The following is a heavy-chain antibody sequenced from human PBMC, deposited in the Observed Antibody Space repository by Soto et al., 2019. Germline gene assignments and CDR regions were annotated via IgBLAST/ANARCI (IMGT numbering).Heavy chain of an antibody. V-gene: IGHV3-48*02. CDR2: ISGRGDTI. J-gene: IGHJ6*02. D-gene: IGHD3-16*01. CDR1: GLTFSSHG. Sequence: LRLSCAASGLTFSSHGLNWVRQAPGKGLEWASYISGRGDTIYYADSVKGRFTISRDNAKNSLYLQINSLRDEDTGVYYCARVRGTYQYAMDVWGQGTTVTVSS. CDR3: ARVRGTYQYAMDV.